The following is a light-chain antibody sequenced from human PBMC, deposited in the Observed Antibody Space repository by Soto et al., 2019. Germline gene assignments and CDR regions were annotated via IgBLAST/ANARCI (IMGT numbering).Light chain of an antibody. J-gene: IGLJ1*01. Sequence: QSALTQPPSASGSPGQSVTISCTGTSSDVGGYNYVSWYQQHPGKAPKLMIYEVSKRPSGVPDRFSGSKSGNTASLTVSGLQAEDEADSYCSSYAGSNNCVFGTGTKVSVL. CDR1: SSDVGGYNY. CDR2: EVS. CDR3: SSYAGSNNCV. V-gene: IGLV2-8*01.